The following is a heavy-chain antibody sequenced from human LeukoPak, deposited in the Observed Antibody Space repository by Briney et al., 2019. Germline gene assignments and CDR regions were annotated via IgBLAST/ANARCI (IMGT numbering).Heavy chain of an antibody. D-gene: IGHD3-10*01. J-gene: IGHJ4*02. CDR2: INHSGST. CDR3: ARGFSSGSTYYFDY. Sequence: SETLSLTCAVYGGSFSGYYWSWIRQPPGKGLEWIGEINHSGSTNYNPSLKSRVTISVDTSKNQFSLKLSSVTAADTAVYYCARGFSSGSTYYFDYRGQGTLVTVSS. V-gene: IGHV4-34*01. CDR1: GGSFSGYY.